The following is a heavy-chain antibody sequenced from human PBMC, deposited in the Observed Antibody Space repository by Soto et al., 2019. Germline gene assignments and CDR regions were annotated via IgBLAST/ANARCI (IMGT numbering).Heavy chain of an antibody. CDR3: AKLECSGGSCYSGRLVDYYYYYMDV. V-gene: IGHV3-23*01. D-gene: IGHD2-15*01. CDR2: ISGSGDKT. J-gene: IGHJ6*03. CDR1: GFTFDISA. Sequence: EVQLLESGGGLVQTGGSLRLSCAASGFTFDISAMSWVRQAPGKGLEWVSGISGSGDKTYYGDSVKGRFTISRDNSKNTLYLQMNSLRAEDTAGYHCAKLECSGGSCYSGRLVDYYYYYMDVWGKGTRVTVSS.